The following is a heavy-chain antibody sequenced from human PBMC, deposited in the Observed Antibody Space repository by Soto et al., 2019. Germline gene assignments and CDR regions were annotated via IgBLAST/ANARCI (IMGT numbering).Heavy chain of an antibody. CDR3: SRLTNIPTPVGSFHF. D-gene: IGHD1-1*01. J-gene: IGHJ4*02. Sequence: GESLKISCKGSGFPFTKYWIAWVRQVPGRGLEWMGTINPDDSDTRDSPTFQGRVTISVDKSIDTAYLQWSRLSASDSAMYFCSRLTNIPTPVGSFHFWGQGTQVTVSS. CDR1: GFPFTKYW. CDR2: INPDDSDT. V-gene: IGHV5-51*01.